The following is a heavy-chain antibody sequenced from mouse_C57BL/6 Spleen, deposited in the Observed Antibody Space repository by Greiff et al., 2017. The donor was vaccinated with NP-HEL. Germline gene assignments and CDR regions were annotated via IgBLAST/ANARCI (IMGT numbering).Heavy chain of an antibody. CDR2: IDPSVSYT. CDR3: ASSQLRPPTFFAY. CDR1: GYTFTSYW. V-gene: IGHV1-50*01. Sequence: QVQLQQPGAELVKPGASVKLSCKASGYTFTSYWMQWVKQRPGQGLEWIGEIDPSVSYTHYNQKFKGTATLTVDTSSSTAYMQLSSLTSEDSAVYYCASSQLRPPTFFAYWGQGTLVTVSA. D-gene: IGHD3-2*02. J-gene: IGHJ3*01.